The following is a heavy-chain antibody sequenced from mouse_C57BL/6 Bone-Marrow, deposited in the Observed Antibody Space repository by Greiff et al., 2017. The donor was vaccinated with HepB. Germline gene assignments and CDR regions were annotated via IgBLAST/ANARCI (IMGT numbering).Heavy chain of an antibody. Sequence: EVQRVESVAELVRPGASVKLSCTASGFNIKNTYMHWVKQRPEQGLEWIGRIDPANGNTKYAPKFQGKATITADTSSNTAYLQLSSLTSEDTAIYYCALITTALGGYYFDYWGQGTTLTVSS. D-gene: IGHD1-1*01. CDR3: ALITTALGGYYFDY. V-gene: IGHV14-3*01. CDR1: GFNIKNTY. CDR2: IDPANGNT. J-gene: IGHJ2*01.